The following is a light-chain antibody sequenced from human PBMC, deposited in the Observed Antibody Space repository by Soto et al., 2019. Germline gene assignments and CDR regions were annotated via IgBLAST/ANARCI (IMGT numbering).Light chain of an antibody. CDR1: ESVSSSY. CDR2: GAS. J-gene: IGKJ1*01. Sequence: EIVLTQSPGTLSLSPGERATLSCRASESVSSSYLAWYQQKPRQAPRLLIFGASSRATGTPDRFSGSGSGTDFSLNISRLEPEDFAVYYCQQYCSSPPWTFGQGTEVEIK. V-gene: IGKV3-20*01. CDR3: QQYCSSPPWT.